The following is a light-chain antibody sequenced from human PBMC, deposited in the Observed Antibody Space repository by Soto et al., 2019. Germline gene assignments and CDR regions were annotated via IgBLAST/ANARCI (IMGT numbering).Light chain of an antibody. CDR1: QSVSSSY. CDR2: GAS. V-gene: IGKV3-20*01. J-gene: IGKJ1*01. CDR3: QQYGSSALVA. Sequence: EIVLTQSPGTLSLSPGERATLSCRASQSVSSSYLAWYQQKPGQAPRLLIYGASSRATGIPDRFSGSGSGTDFTLTISRLEPEAFAVYYCQQYGSSALVAFGQGTKVEIK.